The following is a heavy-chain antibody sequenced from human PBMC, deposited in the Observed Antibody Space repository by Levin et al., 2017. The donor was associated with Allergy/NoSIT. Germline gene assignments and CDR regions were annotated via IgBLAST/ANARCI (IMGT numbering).Heavy chain of an antibody. CDR2: INPSGGST. Sequence: PGESLKISCKAPGYTFTSYYMHWVRQAPGQGLEWMGIINPSGGSTSYAQKFQGRVTMTRDTSTSTVYMELSSLRSEDTAVYYCARYLRRYYDSSGYPADYGMDGWGQGTTVTVSS. V-gene: IGHV1-46*01. CDR3: ARYLRRYYDSSGYPADYGMDG. CDR1: GYTFTSYY. J-gene: IGHJ6*02. D-gene: IGHD3-22*01.